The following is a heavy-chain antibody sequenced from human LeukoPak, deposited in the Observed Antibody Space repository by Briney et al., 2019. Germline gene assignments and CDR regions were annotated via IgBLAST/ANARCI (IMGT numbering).Heavy chain of an antibody. CDR1: GFTFSDYA. D-gene: IGHD2-21*02. CDR2: ISTSGSSV. V-gene: IGHV3-11*04. Sequence: RPGGSLRLSCAASGFTFSDYAMSWVRQAPGKGLEWVAYISTSGSSVYYADSLKGRFTVSRDNAKSSLFLQVDSLTVADTAVYYCARVGREVTTGYFDDWGQGTLVAVSS. CDR3: ARVGREVTTGYFDD. J-gene: IGHJ4*02.